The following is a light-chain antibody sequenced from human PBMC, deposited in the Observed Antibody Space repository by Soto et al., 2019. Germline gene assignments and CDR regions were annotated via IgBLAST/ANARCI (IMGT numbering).Light chain of an antibody. CDR1: SSDVGGYNY. Sequence: QSALTQPASVSGSPGQSITISCTGNSSDVGGYNYVSWYQQHPGKAPKLMIYDVSNRPSGVSNRFSGSKSGNTASLTISGLQAEDEADYYCSSYTSSSTYVFGTGTKVPS. J-gene: IGLJ1*01. CDR2: DVS. V-gene: IGLV2-14*01. CDR3: SSYTSSSTYV.